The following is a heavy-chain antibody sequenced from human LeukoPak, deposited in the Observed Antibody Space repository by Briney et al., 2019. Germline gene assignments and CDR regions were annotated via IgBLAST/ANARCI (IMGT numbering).Heavy chain of an antibody. J-gene: IGHJ6*01. Sequence: GRSLRLSCALSGVTLRVYTIDCVPQAPGKGLEWAATISYDGSNVYYADSVKGRFTISRDNSKNTVYLEMSGLRVEDTAVFHCARKRGAIYDSRALDRWRQGTTVIVSS. CDR2: ISYDGSNV. V-gene: IGHV3-30-3*01. D-gene: IGHD3-22*01. CDR1: GVTLRVYT. CDR3: ARKRGAIYDSRALDR.